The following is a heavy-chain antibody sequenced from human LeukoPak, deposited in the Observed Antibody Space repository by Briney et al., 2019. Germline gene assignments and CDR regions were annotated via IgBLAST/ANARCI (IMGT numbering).Heavy chain of an antibody. CDR1: GGSISSSDKY. CDR3: ARDRLSDSSSWYSHFDYYGMDV. J-gene: IGHJ6*02. V-gene: IGHV4-30-4*01. CDR2: IFYSGST. Sequence: SETLSLTCTASGGSISSSDKYWSWIRQPPGKGLEWIGYIFYSGSTSYNPSLKSRATISVDTSKNQFSLKLSSVTAADTAVYYCARDRLSDSSSWYSHFDYYGMDVWGQGTTVTVSS. D-gene: IGHD6-13*01.